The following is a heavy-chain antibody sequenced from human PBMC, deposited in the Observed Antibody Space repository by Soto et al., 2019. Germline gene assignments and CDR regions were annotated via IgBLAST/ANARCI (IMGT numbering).Heavy chain of an antibody. Sequence: PGESLKISCKGSGYNFTSYGISWVRQMPGKGLEWMGRIDPSDSYTNYSPSFQGHVTISADKSISTAYLQWSSLKASDTAMYYCARQGNCGGDCYHNRNWFDPWGQGTLVTVSS. CDR3: ARQGNCGGDCYHNRNWFDP. J-gene: IGHJ5*02. CDR2: IDPSDSYT. CDR1: GYNFTSYG. V-gene: IGHV5-10-1*01. D-gene: IGHD2-21*02.